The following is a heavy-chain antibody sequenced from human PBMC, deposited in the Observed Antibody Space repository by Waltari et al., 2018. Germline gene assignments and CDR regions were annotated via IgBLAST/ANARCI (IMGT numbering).Heavy chain of an antibody. D-gene: IGHD3-22*01. CDR3: ARTTGITTIVVAAFDI. CDR2: IYYSGST. J-gene: IGHJ3*02. V-gene: IGHV4-30-4*08. CDR1: GGSISSGDYY. Sequence: QVQLQESGPGLVKPSQTLSLTRTVSGGSISSGDYYWSWIRQPPGKGLEWIGYIYYSGSTYYNPSLKSRVTISVDTSKNQFSLKLSSVTAADTAVYYCARTTGITTIVVAAFDIWGQGTMVTVSS.